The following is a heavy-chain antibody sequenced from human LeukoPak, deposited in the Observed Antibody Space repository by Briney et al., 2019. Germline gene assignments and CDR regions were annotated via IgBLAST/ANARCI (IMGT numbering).Heavy chain of an antibody. CDR3: ARLPH. J-gene: IGHJ4*02. CDR1: GGSFSGYY. CDR2: INHSGGT. Sequence: SETLSLTCAVYGGSFSGYYWNWIHQPPGKGLEWIGEINHSGGTNYNPSLKSRVTISVDSSKNQFSLKLSSVTAADTAVYYCARLPHWGQGTLVTVSS. V-gene: IGHV4-34*01.